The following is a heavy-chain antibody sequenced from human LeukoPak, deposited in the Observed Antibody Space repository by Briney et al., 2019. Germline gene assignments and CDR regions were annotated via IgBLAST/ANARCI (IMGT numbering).Heavy chain of an antibody. CDR3: ARSTLTTVFDY. CDR1: GFTFSSYE. Sequence: GGSLRLSCVASGFTFSSYEMNWVRQAPGKGLEWVSYISSSGSIIYYADSVKARFTISRDNAKNSLYLQMNSLRAEDTAVYYCARSTLTTVFDYWGQGTLVTVSS. J-gene: IGHJ4*02. D-gene: IGHD4-17*01. CDR2: ISSSGSII. V-gene: IGHV3-48*03.